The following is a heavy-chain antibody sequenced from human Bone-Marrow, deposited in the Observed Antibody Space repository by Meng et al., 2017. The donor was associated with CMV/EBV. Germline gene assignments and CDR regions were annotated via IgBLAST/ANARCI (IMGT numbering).Heavy chain of an antibody. D-gene: IGHD3-3*01. J-gene: IGHJ5*02. CDR1: GYTFTRYY. V-gene: IGHV1-46*01. CDR3: ARDGGGYDFWSGYPPGWFDP. CDR2: INPSGGST. Sequence: ASVKVSCKASGYTFTRYYMHWVRQAPGQGLEWMGIINPSGGSTSYAQKFQGRVTMTRDTYTSTVYMELSSLRSDDTAVHYCARDGGGYDFWSGYPPGWFDPWGQGTLVTGSS.